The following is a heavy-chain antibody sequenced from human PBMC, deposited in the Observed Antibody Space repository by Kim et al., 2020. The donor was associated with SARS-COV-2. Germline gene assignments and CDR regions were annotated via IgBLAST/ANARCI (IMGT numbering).Heavy chain of an antibody. Sequence: GGSLRLSCAASGFTFSSHWMHWVRQAPGKGLVWVSRINTDVSATDYADSVKGRFTISRDNAKNTLYLQMNSLRPEDTAVYYCARAVYKSAPGIDYWGRGTLVIVSS. CDR1: GFTFSSHW. J-gene: IGHJ4*02. V-gene: IGHV3-74*01. CDR2: INTDVSAT. CDR3: ARAVYKSAPGIDY. D-gene: IGHD1-1*01.